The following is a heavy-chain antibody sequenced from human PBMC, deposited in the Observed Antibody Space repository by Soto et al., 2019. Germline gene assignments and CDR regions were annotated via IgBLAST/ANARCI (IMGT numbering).Heavy chain of an antibody. CDR2: ISYDGSNK. D-gene: IGHD5-18*01. J-gene: IGHJ4*02. CDR1: GFTFSSYG. Sequence: PGGSLRLSCAASGFTFSSYGMHWVRQAPGKGLEWVAVISYDGSNKYYADSVKGRLTISRDNSKNTLYLQMNSLRAEDTAVYYCAKDTDLYGYPVDYWGQGTLVTVSS. CDR3: AKDTDLYGYPVDY. V-gene: IGHV3-30*18.